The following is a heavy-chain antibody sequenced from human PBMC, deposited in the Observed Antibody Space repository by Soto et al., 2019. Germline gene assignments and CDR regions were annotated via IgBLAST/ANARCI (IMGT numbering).Heavy chain of an antibody. Sequence: QITLKESGPTLVKPTQTLTVTCTFSGFSLNTKGEGVGWVCQSPGKALQWIAVIYWNDLKYYSPALKSMITNTTDTSKNQAVLTVTNMAPADTATYSCARRLQISLNFESWGQGTPVTVSS. CDR3: ARRLQISLNFES. V-gene: IGHV2-5*01. D-gene: IGHD1-1*01. J-gene: IGHJ4*02. CDR2: IYWNDLK. CDR1: GFSLNTKGEG.